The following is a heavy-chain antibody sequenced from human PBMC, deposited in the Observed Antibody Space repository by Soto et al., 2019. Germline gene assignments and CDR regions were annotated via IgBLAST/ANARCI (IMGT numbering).Heavy chain of an antibody. CDR3: ARTAAAGKYYYGVDV. CDR2: IDPGDSDT. D-gene: IGHD6-13*01. V-gene: IGHV5-51*01. Sequence: GESLKISCKGSGYSFTSYWISWVRQMPGKGLEWMGRIDPGDSDTRYSPSFQGQVTISADKSITTAYLQWSSLKASDTAMYYCARTAAAGKYYYGVDVWGQGTTVTVSS. J-gene: IGHJ6*02. CDR1: GYSFTSYW.